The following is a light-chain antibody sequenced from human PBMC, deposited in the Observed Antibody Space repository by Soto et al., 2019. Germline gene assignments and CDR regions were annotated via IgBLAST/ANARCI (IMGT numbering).Light chain of an antibody. CDR2: EVS. CDR3: SSYTASSTLI. CDR1: SSDVGSYNR. V-gene: IGLV2-18*02. J-gene: IGLJ2*01. Sequence: QSALTQPPSVSGSPGQSVTISCTGTSSDVGSYNRVSWYQQPPGTAPRLMIYEVSNRPSGVPDRFSGSKSGNTASLTISGLQAEDEADYYCSSYTASSTLIFGEGTKLTFL.